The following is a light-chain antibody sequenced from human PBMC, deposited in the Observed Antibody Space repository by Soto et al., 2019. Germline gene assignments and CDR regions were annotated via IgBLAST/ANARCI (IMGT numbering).Light chain of an antibody. CDR1: QGIGTD. J-gene: IGKJ1*01. CDR2: STS. V-gene: IGKV1-17*01. Sequence: ENQLPRSPSFLSASVDAIVTITCRSSQGIGTDLGWYRQKPGRAPERLIYSTSSLQSGVPSRFSGSGSGTEFSLTITSLQPEDFATDYCLEHSSFPRTLGERTMVDI. CDR3: LEHSSFPRT.